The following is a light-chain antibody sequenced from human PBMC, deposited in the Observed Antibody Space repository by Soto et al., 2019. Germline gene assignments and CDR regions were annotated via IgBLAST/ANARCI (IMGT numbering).Light chain of an antibody. CDR3: QQYKSWPLT. J-gene: IGKJ4*01. CDR2: GAS. V-gene: IGKV3-15*01. CDR1: QSVSST. Sequence: EIVMTQSQATLSVSPGERATLSCRARQSVSSTLAWYQQQPGQAPRLLIYGASTRATGIPARFSGSGSGTEFTLTISSLQSEDFAVYYCQQYKSWPLTFGGGTKVEIK.